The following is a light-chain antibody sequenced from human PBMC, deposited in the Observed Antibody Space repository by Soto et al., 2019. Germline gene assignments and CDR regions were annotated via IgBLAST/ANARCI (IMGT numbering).Light chain of an antibody. Sequence: DIQMTQSTSSVSASVGDRVTITCRATQDIYNHLAWYQQRPGEAPSLLIYAASTLQSGVPSRFGGSGYGTNFTLTISSLQPQYRATYYCHQSRSVPFTFGQGTQLEIK. V-gene: IGKV1-12*01. J-gene: IGKJ2*01. CDR2: AAS. CDR3: HQSRSVPFT. CDR1: QDIYNH.